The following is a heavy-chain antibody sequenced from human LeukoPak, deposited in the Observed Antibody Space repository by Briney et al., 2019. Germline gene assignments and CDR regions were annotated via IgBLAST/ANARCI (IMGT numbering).Heavy chain of an antibody. Sequence: GGSLRLSCEVSGFTFSASNMNWVRQAPGKGLEWVSCISSKGTYINYADSVKGRFTISRDNAKSSVYLQMTSLRAEDTAVYYCASYLIGAYYYYMDVWGKGTTVTVSS. CDR2: ISSKGTYI. J-gene: IGHJ6*03. CDR3: ASYLIGAYYYYMDV. V-gene: IGHV3-21*06. D-gene: IGHD3-22*01. CDR1: GFTFSASN.